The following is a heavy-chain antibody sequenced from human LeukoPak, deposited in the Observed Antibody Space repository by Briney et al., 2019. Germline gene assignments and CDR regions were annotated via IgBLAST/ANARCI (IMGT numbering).Heavy chain of an antibody. V-gene: IGHV4-39*01. J-gene: IGHJ4*02. CDR1: GGSISSSSYY. Sequence: SETLSLTCTVSGGSISSSSYYWGWIRQPPGKGLEWIGNIYYSGSTYYNPSLKSRVTISVDTSKNQFSLKLSSVTAADTAVYYCARREYSSSSPYFDYWGQGTLVTASS. CDR3: ARREYSSSSPYFDY. D-gene: IGHD6-6*01. CDR2: IYYSGST.